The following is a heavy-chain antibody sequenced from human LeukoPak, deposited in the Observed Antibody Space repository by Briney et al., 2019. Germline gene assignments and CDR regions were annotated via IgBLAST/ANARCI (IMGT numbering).Heavy chain of an antibody. V-gene: IGHV3-23*01. D-gene: IGHD3/OR15-3a*01. Sequence: GGSLRLSCAASGFTFVNYAMIWVRQAPGKGLEWVSLISGSGFSAYYADSVKGRFTISRDNSKNTLYLQMNSLRADDTAVYYCARRRDFIDYWGQGTLVTVSS. CDR3: ARRRDFIDY. J-gene: IGHJ4*02. CDR2: ISGSGFSA. CDR1: GFTFVNYA.